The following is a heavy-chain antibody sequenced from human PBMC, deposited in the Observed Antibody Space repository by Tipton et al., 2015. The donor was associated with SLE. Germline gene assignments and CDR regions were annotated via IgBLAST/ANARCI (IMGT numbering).Heavy chain of an antibody. CDR3: AREGGGYADY. CDR2: IYYSGST. J-gene: IGHJ4*02. V-gene: IGHV4-61*05. D-gene: IGHD2-15*01. Sequence: TLSLTCTVSGGSISSSSYYWGWIRQPPGKGLEWIGYIYYSGSTNYNPSLKSRVTISVDTSKNQFSLKLSSVTAADTAVYYCAREGGGYADYWGQGTLVTVSS. CDR1: GGSISSSSYY.